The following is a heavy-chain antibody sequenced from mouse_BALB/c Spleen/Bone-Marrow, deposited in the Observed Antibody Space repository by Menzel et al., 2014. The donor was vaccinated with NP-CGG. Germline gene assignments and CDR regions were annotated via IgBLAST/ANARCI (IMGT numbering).Heavy chain of an antibody. CDR3: TRGGNWEDFDY. V-gene: IGHV5-17*02. J-gene: IGHJ2*01. CDR1: GFTFSSFG. D-gene: IGHD4-1*01. Sequence: DVMLVESGGGLVQPGGSRKLSCAASGFTFSSFGMHWVRQAPEKGLEWIAYISSDSGAIFYADTVKGRFTISRDNPKNTLFLQMTSLRSEDTAIYFCTRGGNWEDFDYWGQGTTLTVSS. CDR2: ISSDSGAI.